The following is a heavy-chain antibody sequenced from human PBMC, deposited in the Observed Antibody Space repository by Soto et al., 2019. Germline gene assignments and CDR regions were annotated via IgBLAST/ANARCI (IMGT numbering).Heavy chain of an antibody. V-gene: IGHV4-59*01. CDR2: ILHTGGT. CDR1: GGSISSYY. J-gene: IGHJ4*02. D-gene: IGHD3-10*01. Sequence: LPETLSLTCTVSGGSISSYYWSWIRQPPGKGLEWIGHILHTGGTNYNPSLKSRVTISLDTSKNQFSLKLSSVSAADTAVYYCARGSYFDYWGQGAVVTVSS. CDR3: ARGSYFDY.